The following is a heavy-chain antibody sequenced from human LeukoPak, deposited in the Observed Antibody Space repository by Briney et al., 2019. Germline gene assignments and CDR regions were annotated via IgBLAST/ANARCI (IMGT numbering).Heavy chain of an antibody. CDR2: INSDGNRT. Sequence: ASGFTFSXXXXXXIXXXPGXXXVWVSRINSDGNRTNYADSVKGRFTISRDNAKNTLYLQMNSLRAEDTAVYYCAREINDAFDIWGQGTMVTVSS. V-gene: IGHV3-74*01. D-gene: IGHD3-16*01. CDR3: AREINDAFDI. J-gene: IGHJ3*02. CDR1: GFTFSXXX.